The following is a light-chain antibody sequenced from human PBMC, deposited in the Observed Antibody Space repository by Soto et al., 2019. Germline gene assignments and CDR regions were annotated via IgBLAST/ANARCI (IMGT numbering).Light chain of an antibody. V-gene: IGKV1-9*01. CDR3: QQINSYRLT. CDR1: QGISSY. Sequence: DIQLTQSPSFLSASVGDRVTITCRASQGISSYFAWYQQKPGKAPKLLLYAVSTLQSGVPSRFSGSASETEFTLTLSSLQPEYFATYYCQQINSYRLTFGGGTKVEIK. J-gene: IGKJ4*01. CDR2: AVS.